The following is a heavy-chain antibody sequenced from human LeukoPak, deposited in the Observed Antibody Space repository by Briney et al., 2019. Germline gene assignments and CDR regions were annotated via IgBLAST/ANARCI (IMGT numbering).Heavy chain of an antibody. V-gene: IGHV4-34*01. J-gene: IGHJ4*02. CDR1: GGSFSGYY. CDR2: IYHTGGT. D-gene: IGHD3-22*01. Sequence: SETLSLTCAVYGGSFSGYYWSWIRQPPGKGLEWIGRIYHTGGTYYNPSLKSRVTISIDTSKNQFSLNLSSVTAADTAVYYCARDAQTYYYDTSGYYFEYWGQGTLVTVSS. CDR3: ARDAQTYYYDTSGYYFEY.